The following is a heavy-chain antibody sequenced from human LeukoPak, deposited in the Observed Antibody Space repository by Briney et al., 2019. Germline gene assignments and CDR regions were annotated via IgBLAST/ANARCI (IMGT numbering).Heavy chain of an antibody. V-gene: IGHV1-69*06. D-gene: IGHD3-3*01. Sequence: SVKVSCKASGGTFSSYAISWVRQAPGQGLEWMGRIIPIFGTANYAQKFQGRVTITADKSTSTAYMELSGLRSEDTAVYYCTFAYYDFWSGYPHRFDYWGQGTLVTVSS. CDR1: GGTFSSYA. J-gene: IGHJ4*02. CDR3: TFAYYDFWSGYPHRFDY. CDR2: IIPIFGTA.